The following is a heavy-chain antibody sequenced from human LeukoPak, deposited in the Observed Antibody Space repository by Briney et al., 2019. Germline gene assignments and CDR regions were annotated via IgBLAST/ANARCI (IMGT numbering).Heavy chain of an antibody. CDR2: INPSGGST. CDR1: GYTFTSYY. CDR3: AGVESGRYYGSGSWLDY. D-gene: IGHD3-10*01. J-gene: IGHJ4*02. Sequence: ASVKVSCKASGYTFTSYYMHWVRQAPGQGLEWMGIINPSGGSTSYAQKFQGRVTMTRDMSTSTVYMELSSLRSEDTAVYYCAGVESGRYYGSGSWLDYWGQGTLVTVSS. V-gene: IGHV1-46*01.